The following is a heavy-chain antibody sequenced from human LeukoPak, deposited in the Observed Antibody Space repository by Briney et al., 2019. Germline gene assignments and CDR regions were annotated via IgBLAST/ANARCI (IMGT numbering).Heavy chain of an antibody. J-gene: IGHJ3*02. CDR1: GGTFSSYA. V-gene: IGHV1-69*13. CDR2: IIPIFGTA. CDR3: AREERWLLDAFDI. Sequence: ASVKVSCKASGGTFSSYAISWVRQAPGHGVEWMGGIIPIFGTANYAQKFQGRVTITADESTSTAYMELSSLRSEDTAVYYCAREERWLLDAFDIWGQGTMVTVSS. D-gene: IGHD5-24*01.